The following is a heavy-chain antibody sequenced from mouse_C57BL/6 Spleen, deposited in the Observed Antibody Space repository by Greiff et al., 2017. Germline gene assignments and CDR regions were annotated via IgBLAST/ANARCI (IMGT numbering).Heavy chain of an antibody. V-gene: IGHV1-55*01. J-gene: IGHJ1*03. CDR2: IYPGSGST. D-gene: IGHD2-1*01. CDR3: ARERGNYWYFDV. CDR1: GYTFTSYW. Sequence: QVQLQQPGAELVKPGASVKMSCKASGYTFTSYWITWVKQRPGQGLEWIGDIYPGSGSTNYNEKFKSKATLTVDTSSSTAYMQLSSLTSEDSAVYYCARERGNYWYFDVWGTGTTVTDSS.